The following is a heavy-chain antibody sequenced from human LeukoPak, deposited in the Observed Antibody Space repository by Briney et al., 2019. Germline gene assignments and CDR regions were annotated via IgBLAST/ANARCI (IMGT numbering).Heavy chain of an antibody. V-gene: IGHV4-61*01. Sequence: SETLSLTCTVSGGSISSSSYYWSWIRQPPGKGLEWIGYIYYSGSTNYNPSLKSRVTISVDTSKNQFSLKLSSVTAADTAVYYCARVHGNWNFPPGFYFDYWGQGTLVTVSS. CDR2: IYYSGST. CDR3: ARVHGNWNFPPGFYFDY. D-gene: IGHD1-7*01. CDR1: GGSISSSSYY. J-gene: IGHJ4*02.